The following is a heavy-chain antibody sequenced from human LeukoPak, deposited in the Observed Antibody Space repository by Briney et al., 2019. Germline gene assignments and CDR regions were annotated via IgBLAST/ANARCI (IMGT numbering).Heavy chain of an antibody. Sequence: GGSLRLSCAASGFTFSNYAMSWVRQAPGKGLEWVSTISGGVTTYYADSAKGRFTISRDNSKNTLYLQMNSLRAEDTAVYYCPRQSYASGWNPFDYWGQGILVTVSS. CDR2: ISGGVTT. CDR3: PRQSYASGWNPFDY. CDR1: GFTFSNYA. V-gene: IGHV3-23*01. D-gene: IGHD6-19*01. J-gene: IGHJ4*02.